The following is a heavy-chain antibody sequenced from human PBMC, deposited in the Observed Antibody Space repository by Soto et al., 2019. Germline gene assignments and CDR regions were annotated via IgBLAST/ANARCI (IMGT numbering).Heavy chain of an antibody. Sequence: QVQLVQSGAEVKKPGSSVKVSCKASGGTFSSYAISWVRQAPGQGLEWMGGIIPIFGTANYAQKFQGRVTITADESTSTAYMELSSLRSEDTAVYYCARDRRYQLLRTYYYGMDVWGQGTTVTVSS. CDR3: ARDRRYQLLRTYYYGMDV. CDR2: IIPIFGTA. CDR1: GGTFSSYA. J-gene: IGHJ6*02. D-gene: IGHD2-2*01. V-gene: IGHV1-69*12.